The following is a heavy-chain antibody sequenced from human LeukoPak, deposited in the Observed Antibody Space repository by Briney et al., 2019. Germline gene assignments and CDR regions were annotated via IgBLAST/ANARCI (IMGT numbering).Heavy chain of an antibody. Sequence: GESLKISCKASGYDFANFWIGWARQMPGKGLDWMGIIYPGDSDTRYSPSFQGQVTISADKSISTAYLQWTSLKASDTAMYYCATQGTLTPHNAFDVWGQGTMVTVSS. CDR3: ATQGTLTPHNAFDV. J-gene: IGHJ3*01. D-gene: IGHD2-15*01. CDR2: IYPGDSDT. CDR1: GYDFANFW. V-gene: IGHV5-51*01.